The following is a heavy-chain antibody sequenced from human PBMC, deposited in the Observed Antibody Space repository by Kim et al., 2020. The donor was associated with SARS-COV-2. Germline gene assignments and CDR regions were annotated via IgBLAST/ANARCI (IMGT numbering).Heavy chain of an antibody. CDR3: ARGSRITMIVVAIDY. D-gene: IGHD3-22*01. CDR2: ISYDGSNK. J-gene: IGHJ4*02. V-gene: IGHV3-30*04. CDR1: GFTFSSYA. Sequence: GGSLRLSCAASGFTFSSYAMHWVRQAPGKGLEWVAVISYDGSNKYYADSVKGRFTISRDNSKNTLYLQMNSLRAEDTAVYYCARGSRITMIVVAIDYWGQGTLVTVSS.